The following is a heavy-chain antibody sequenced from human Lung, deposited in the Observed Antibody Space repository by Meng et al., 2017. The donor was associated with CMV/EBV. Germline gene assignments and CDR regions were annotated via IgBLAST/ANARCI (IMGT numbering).Heavy chain of an antibody. Sequence: ALXXVSCKASGYRFTDHYFHWVRQAPGQGLEWMGWIYPNSGGTHYAQKFQGRLTVTRDTSISTGYMELSSLGSDDTAVYYCARDNDWGPDYWGQGTLVTVSS. CDR3: ARDNDWGPDY. D-gene: IGHD7-27*01. CDR1: GYRFTDHY. CDR2: IYPNSGGT. V-gene: IGHV1-2*02. J-gene: IGHJ4*02.